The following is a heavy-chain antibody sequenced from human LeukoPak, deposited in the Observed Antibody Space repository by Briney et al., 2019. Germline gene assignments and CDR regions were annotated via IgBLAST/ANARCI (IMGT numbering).Heavy chain of an antibody. D-gene: IGHD6-13*01. Sequence: SETLSLTCTVSGGSISSYYWSWIRQPPGKGLEWIGYIYYSGSTNYNPSLKSRVTISVDTSKNQFSLKLSSVTAADTAVYYCASPWGSWPENWFDPWGQGTLVTVSS. V-gene: IGHV4-59*12. CDR3: ASPWGSWPENWFDP. CDR2: IYYSGST. CDR1: GGSISSYY. J-gene: IGHJ5*02.